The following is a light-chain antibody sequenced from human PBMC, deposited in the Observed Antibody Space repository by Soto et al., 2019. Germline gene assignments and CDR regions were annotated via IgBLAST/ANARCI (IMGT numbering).Light chain of an antibody. V-gene: IGKV3-15*01. Sequence: EIVMTQSPATLSVSPGERATLSCRASQSVSDNLVWYQQKPGQAPRLFIYGASARATGIPARFSGIGSGTEFTLTISSLQSEDFAVYYCQQYNNWPITFGQGTRLEIK. J-gene: IGKJ5*01. CDR1: QSVSDN. CDR2: GAS. CDR3: QQYNNWPIT.